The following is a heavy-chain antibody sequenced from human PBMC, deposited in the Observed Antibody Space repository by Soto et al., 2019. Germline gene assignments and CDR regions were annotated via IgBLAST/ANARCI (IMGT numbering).Heavy chain of an antibody. CDR2: IYYSGST. CDR1: GGSISSGDYY. Sequence: SETLSLTCTVSGGSISSGDYYWSWIRQPPGKGLEWIGYIYYSGSTYYNPSLKSRVTISVDTSKNQFSLKLSSVTAADTAVYYCARDPQRVLRYFDWLPGGWFDPWGQGTLVTVSS. CDR3: ARDPQRVLRYFDWLPGGWFDP. J-gene: IGHJ5*02. D-gene: IGHD3-9*01. V-gene: IGHV4-30-4*01.